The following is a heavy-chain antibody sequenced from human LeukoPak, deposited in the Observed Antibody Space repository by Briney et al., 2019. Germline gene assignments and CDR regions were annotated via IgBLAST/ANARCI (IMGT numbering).Heavy chain of an antibody. J-gene: IGHJ4*02. CDR1: EFTVTTNY. V-gene: IGHV3-53*01. Sequence: GGSLRLSCAASEFTVTTNYMSWVRQAPGKGLHWVSVIYPGGAIYYADSVRGRFIISRDNSKDTLSLQMNSLRAEDTAVYYCAKAKMITFGGVIVLPDYWGQGTLVTVSS. CDR3: AKAKMITFGGVIVLPDY. CDR2: IYPGGAI. D-gene: IGHD3-16*02.